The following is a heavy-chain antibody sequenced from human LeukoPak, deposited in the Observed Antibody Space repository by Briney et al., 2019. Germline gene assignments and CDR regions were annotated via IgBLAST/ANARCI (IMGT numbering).Heavy chain of an antibody. D-gene: IGHD3-10*01. CDR3: ARAKARGSMVRGVTPTYAFDI. V-gene: IGHV4-30-2*01. CDR1: GVSINSDGFY. CDR2: IYKTGTT. J-gene: IGHJ3*02. Sequence: SQTLSLACTVSGVSINSDGFYWSWIRQPPGKGLEWIGYIYKTGTTNYNPSLKSRVTISVERSKNLFSLRLSSVTAADTAVYYCARAKARGSMVRGVTPTYAFDIWGQGTMVTVSS.